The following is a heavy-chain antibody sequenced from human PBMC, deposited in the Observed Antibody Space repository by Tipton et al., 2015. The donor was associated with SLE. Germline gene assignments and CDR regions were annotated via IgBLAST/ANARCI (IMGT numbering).Heavy chain of an antibody. J-gene: IGHJ5*02. V-gene: IGHV4-34*09. CDR3: ARAGRELPNWFDP. CDR2: INHSGST. CDR1: GGSFSGYY. D-gene: IGHD1-26*01. Sequence: LRLSCAVYGGSFSGYYWSWIRQPPGKGLEWIGEINHSGSTNYNPSLKSRVTISVDTSKNQFSLKLSSVTAADTAVYYCARAGRELPNWFDPWGQGTLVTVSS.